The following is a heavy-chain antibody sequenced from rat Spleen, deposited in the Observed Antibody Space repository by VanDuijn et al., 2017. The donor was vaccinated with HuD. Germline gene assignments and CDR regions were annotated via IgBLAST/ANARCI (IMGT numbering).Heavy chain of an antibody. V-gene: IGHV2-13*01. D-gene: IGHD5-1*01. Sequence: QVQLKESGPGLVQSSQTLSLTCNVSGFSLMSYAVNWVRQPPGKGLEWMGVIWADGNTRYNSTLKSRLSISRDTSKSHVFLKMSSLKTEDSATYYCASDRTGPFDYWGQGVMVTVSS. J-gene: IGHJ2*01. CDR3: ASDRTGPFDY. CDR2: IWADGNT. CDR1: GFSLMSYA.